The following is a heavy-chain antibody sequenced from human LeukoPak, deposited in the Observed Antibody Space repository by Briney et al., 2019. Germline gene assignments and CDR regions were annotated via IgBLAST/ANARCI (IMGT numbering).Heavy chain of an antibody. CDR2: IYYSGST. CDR3: ARLDYYGSGSYLADY. Sequence: PSETLSPTCTVSGGSISSSSYYWGWIRQPPGKGLEWIGSIYYSGSTYYNPSLKSRVTISVDTSKNQFSLKLSSVTAADTAVYYCARLDYYGSGSYLADYWGQGTLVTVSS. D-gene: IGHD3-10*01. CDR1: GGSISSSSYY. V-gene: IGHV4-39*01. J-gene: IGHJ4*02.